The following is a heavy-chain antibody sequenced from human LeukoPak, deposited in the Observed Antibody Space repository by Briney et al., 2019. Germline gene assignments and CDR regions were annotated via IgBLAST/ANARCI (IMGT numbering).Heavy chain of an antibody. Sequence: PGGSLRLPCAASGFTFSSYGMHWVRQAPGKGLEWVAVISYDGSNKYYADSVKGRFTISRDNSKNTLYLQMNSLRAEDTAVYYCATLPTYYYDSSGYYTDYWGQGTLVTVSS. CDR1: GFTFSSYG. CDR3: ATLPTYYYDSSGYYTDY. V-gene: IGHV3-30*03. D-gene: IGHD3-22*01. CDR2: ISYDGSNK. J-gene: IGHJ4*02.